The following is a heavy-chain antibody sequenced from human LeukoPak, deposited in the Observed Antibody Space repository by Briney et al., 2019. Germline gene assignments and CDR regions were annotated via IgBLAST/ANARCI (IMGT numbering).Heavy chain of an antibody. CDR1: GFTFSSYA. J-gene: IGHJ4*02. D-gene: IGHD1-1*01. V-gene: IGHV3-30-3*01. CDR3: ARAASWPRYPLYYFDY. Sequence: GGSLRLSCAASGFTFSSYAMHWVRQAPGKGLEWVAVISYDGSNKYYADSVKGRFTISRDNSKNTLYLQMNSLRAEDTAVYYCARAASWPRYPLYYFDYWGQGTLVTVSS. CDR2: ISYDGSNK.